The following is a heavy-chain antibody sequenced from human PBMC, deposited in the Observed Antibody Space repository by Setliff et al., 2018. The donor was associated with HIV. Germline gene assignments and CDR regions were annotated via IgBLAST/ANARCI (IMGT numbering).Heavy chain of an antibody. D-gene: IGHD3-9*01. CDR3: ARPFDWGSSHPLGY. V-gene: IGHV4-4*08. Sequence: SETLPLTCTVSGGSISSHYWSWIRQPPGKGLEWIGHIYTSGSTNYNPSLKSRVTMSVGTSKNQFSLKLSSVTAADTAVYYCARPFDWGSSHPLGYWSQGTLVTVSS. CDR2: IYTSGST. CDR1: GGSISSHY. J-gene: IGHJ4*02.